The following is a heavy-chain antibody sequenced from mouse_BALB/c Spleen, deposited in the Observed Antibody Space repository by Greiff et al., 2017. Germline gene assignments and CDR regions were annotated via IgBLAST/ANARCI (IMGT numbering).Heavy chain of an antibody. CDR1: GDSITSGY. V-gene: IGHV3-8*02. CDR2: ISYSGST. D-gene: IGHD2-14*01. Sequence: EVQLQQSGPSLVKPSQTLSLTCSVTGDSITSGYWNWIRKFPGNKLEYMGYISYSGSTYYNPSLKSRISITRDTSKNQYYLQLNSVTTEDTATYYCARGNRYRYYFDYWGQGTTLTVSS. CDR3: ARGNRYRYYFDY. J-gene: IGHJ2*01.